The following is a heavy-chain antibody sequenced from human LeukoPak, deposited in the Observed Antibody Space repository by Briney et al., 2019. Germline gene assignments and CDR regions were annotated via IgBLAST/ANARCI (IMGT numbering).Heavy chain of an antibody. CDR3: ARHSRSAYTGYENAFDI. V-gene: IGHV4-39*01. Sequence: SETLSLTCTVSGGSISSSSYCWDWIRQPPGKGLEWIGNIYNSANTHYSPSLKTRITMSVDTSKNQFSLKLNSVTAADTGIYYCARHSRSAYTGYENAFDIWGQGTMVTVSS. J-gene: IGHJ3*02. CDR2: IYNSANT. CDR1: GGSISSSSYC. D-gene: IGHD5-12*01.